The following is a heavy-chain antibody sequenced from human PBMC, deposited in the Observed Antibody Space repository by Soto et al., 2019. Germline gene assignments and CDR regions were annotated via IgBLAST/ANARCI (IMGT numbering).Heavy chain of an antibody. CDR3: ARGGYYDFWSGYYNWFDP. J-gene: IGHJ5*02. Sequence: SETLSLTCTVSGGSISSYYWSWIRQPPGKGLEWIGYIYYSGSTNYNPSLKSRVTISVDTSKNQFSLKLSSVTAADTAVYYCARGGYYDFWSGYYNWFDPWGQGTLVTVSS. V-gene: IGHV4-59*01. CDR2: IYYSGST. CDR1: GGSISSYY. D-gene: IGHD3-3*01.